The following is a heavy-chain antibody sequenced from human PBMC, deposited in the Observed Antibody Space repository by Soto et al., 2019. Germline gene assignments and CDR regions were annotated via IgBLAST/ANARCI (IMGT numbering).Heavy chain of an antibody. J-gene: IGHJ4*02. CDR1: GFTFSDYW. CDR2: INQDGSEK. Sequence: EVQLVESGGGLVQPGWSLRLSCAASGFTFSDYWMSWVRQTPGKGLEWVANINQDGSEKNYVDSVKGRVTISRDNAKNSLYVQMNSLRAEDTAVYYCARDRGWSSFDYWGQGILVTVSS. D-gene: IGHD1-26*01. V-gene: IGHV3-7*01. CDR3: ARDRGWSSFDY.